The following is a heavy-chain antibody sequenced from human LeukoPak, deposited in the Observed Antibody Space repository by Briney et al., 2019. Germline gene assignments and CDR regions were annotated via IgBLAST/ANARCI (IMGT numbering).Heavy chain of an antibody. D-gene: IGHD4-23*01. Sequence: PSETLSLTCTVSGGSISSYYWSWIRQPPGKGLEWIGYIYYSGSTNYNPSLKSRVTISVDTSKNQFSLKLNSVTAADTAVYYCARSTVVTPFDYWGQGTLVTVSS. CDR3: ARSTVVTPFDY. CDR1: GGSISSYY. J-gene: IGHJ4*02. V-gene: IGHV4-59*08. CDR2: IYYSGST.